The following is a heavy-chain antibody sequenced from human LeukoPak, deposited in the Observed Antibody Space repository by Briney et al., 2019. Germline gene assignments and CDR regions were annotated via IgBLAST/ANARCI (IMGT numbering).Heavy chain of an antibody. D-gene: IGHD1-26*01. CDR3: AREWEPEAFGY. CDR2: IYTSGST. V-gene: IGHV4-61*02. CDR1: GGSISSGSYY. J-gene: IGHJ4*02. Sequence: SETLSLTCTVSGGSISSGSYYWSWIRQPAGKGLEWIGRIYTSGSTNYNPSLKSRVTISVDTSKNQFSLKLSPVTAADTAVYYCAREWEPEAFGYWGQGTLVTVSS.